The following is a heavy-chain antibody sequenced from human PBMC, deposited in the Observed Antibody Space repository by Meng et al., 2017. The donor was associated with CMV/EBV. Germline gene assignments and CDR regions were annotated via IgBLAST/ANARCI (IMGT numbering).Heavy chain of an antibody. V-gene: IGHV3-53*01. Sequence: GESLKISCAASGLIVSRNYMSWVRQAPGKGLEWVAIIYTSGETFYADSVKGRFTISRDNSNNTVSLRTNTLRTEDTAIYYCARDGGMDVWGQGTTVTVSS. CDR2: IYTSGET. CDR3: ARDGGMDV. CDR1: GLIVSRNY. J-gene: IGHJ6*02.